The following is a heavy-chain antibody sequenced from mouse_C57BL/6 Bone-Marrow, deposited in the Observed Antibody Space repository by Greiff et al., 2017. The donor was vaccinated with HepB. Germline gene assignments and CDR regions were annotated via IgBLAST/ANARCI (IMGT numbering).Heavy chain of an antibody. Sequence: EVMLVESGGGLVQSGRSLRLSCATSGFTFSDFYMEWVRQAPGKGLEWIAASRNKANDYTTEYSASVKGRFIVSRDTSQSILYLQMNALRAEDTAIYYCARDAISTMPSDYWGQGTTLTVSS. V-gene: IGHV7-1*01. CDR2: SRNKANDYTT. J-gene: IGHJ2*01. CDR1: GFTFSDFY. CDR3: ARDAISTMPSDY. D-gene: IGHD2-1*01.